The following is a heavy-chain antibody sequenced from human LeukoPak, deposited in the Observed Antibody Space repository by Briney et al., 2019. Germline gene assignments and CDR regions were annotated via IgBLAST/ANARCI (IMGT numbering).Heavy chain of an antibody. CDR1: GDSISSGSFY. Sequence: SETLSLTCIVSGDSISSGSFYWSWIRQPPGKGLEWIGYFYHSGSTNYNPSLKSRVTISVDTSKNHFSLKLSSVTAADTAVYYCARGQWLPVFDFWGQGTLVTVSS. CDR2: FYHSGST. CDR3: ARGQWLPVFDF. V-gene: IGHV4-61*03. J-gene: IGHJ4*02. D-gene: IGHD3-22*01.